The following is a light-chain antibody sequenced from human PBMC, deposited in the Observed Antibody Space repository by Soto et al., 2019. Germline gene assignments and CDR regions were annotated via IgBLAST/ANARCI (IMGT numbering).Light chain of an antibody. Sequence: DIVLTQSPLSLPVTPGEPASISCRSSQSLLHSNGNTYLDWYLQKPGQSPQLLIYFVSTRASGVPDRLSGSGSGTDFTLKISRVEAEDVGVYYCMQASQTPLTFGGGTKVEMK. V-gene: IGKV2-28*01. CDR1: QSLLHSNGNTY. CDR3: MQASQTPLT. CDR2: FVS. J-gene: IGKJ4*01.